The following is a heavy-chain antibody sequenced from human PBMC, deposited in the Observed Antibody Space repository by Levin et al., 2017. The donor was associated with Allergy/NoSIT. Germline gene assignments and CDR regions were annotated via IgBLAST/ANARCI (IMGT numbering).Heavy chain of an antibody. V-gene: IGHV4-61*01. J-gene: IGHJ3*02. D-gene: IGHD3-16*02. CDR3: ARDRTPQTYVWGSYRDDAFDI. CDR1: GGSVSSGSYY. CDR2: IYYSGST. Sequence: SETLSLTCTVSGGSVSSGSYYWSWIRQPPGKGLEWIGYIYYSGSTNYNPSLKSRVTISVDTSKNQFSLKLSSVTAADTAVYYCARDRTPQTYVWGSYRDDAFDIWGQGTMVTVSS.